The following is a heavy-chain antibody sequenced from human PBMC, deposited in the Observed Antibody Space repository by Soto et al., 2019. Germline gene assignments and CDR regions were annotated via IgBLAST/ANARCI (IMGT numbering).Heavy chain of an antibody. CDR1: GYTFDTYD. V-gene: IGHV1-18*01. D-gene: IGHD3-10*01. Sequence: QVQLVQSGPEMKKPGASVKVSCKASGYTFDTYDISWVRQAPGQGLEWMGWTSTVNGNRVYSQKFQGGVTMTTDTSTSTANMELRSLRSDDTAVNYCARDAGVGSYGSKIYGMDVWGPGTTVTVSS. J-gene: IGHJ6*01. CDR2: TSTVNGNR. CDR3: ARDAGVGSYGSKIYGMDV.